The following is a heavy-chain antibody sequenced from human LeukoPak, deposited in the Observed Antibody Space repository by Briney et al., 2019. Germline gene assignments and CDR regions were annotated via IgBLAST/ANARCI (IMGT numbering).Heavy chain of an antibody. CDR2: VNPDTTGT. J-gene: IGHJ3*01. CDR1: GYTFTDYY. CDR3: ARNRNTGHDRYDALDV. D-gene: IGHD5-12*01. Sequence: GSLKLSCEASGYTFTDYYINWVRHAPGQGLEWMGWVNPDTTGTTFGQKFQDRVAVTWDASSFIVYLELRNLRSDDTAVYYCARNRNTGHDRYDALDVWGQGTMVTVSS. V-gene: IGHV1-2*02.